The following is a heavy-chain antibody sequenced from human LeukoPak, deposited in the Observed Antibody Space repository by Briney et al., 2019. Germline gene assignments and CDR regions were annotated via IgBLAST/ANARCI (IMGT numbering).Heavy chain of an antibody. V-gene: IGHV4-61*08. Sequence: SETLSLTCTVSGGSISSGGYYWSWIRQPPGKGLEWIGYIYYSGSTNYNPSLKSRVTIPVDTSKNQFSLKLSSATAADTAVYYCARDWNYYDSSGRLHDAFDIWGQGTMVTVSS. CDR3: ARDWNYYDSSGRLHDAFDI. D-gene: IGHD3-22*01. J-gene: IGHJ3*02. CDR2: IYYSGST. CDR1: GGSISSGGYY.